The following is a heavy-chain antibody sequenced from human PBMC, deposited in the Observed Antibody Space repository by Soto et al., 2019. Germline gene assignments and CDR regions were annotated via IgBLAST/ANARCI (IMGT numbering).Heavy chain of an antibody. V-gene: IGHV4-30-2*01. J-gene: IGHJ6*02. CDR3: ARGGSRFYGMDV. CDR1: GGSISSGGYS. Sequence: QLQLQESGSGLVKPSQTLSLTCAVSGGSISSGGYSWSWIRQPPGKGLEWIGHIYHTGTTHYNPYLRSRCTVSVDMSKTQFSLKLSSVTAADTAVYYCARGGSRFYGMDVWGQGTTVTVSS. CDR2: IYHTGTT.